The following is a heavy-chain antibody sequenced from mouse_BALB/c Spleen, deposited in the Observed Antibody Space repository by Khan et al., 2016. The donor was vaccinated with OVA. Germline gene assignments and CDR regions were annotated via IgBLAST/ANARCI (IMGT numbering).Heavy chain of an antibody. CDR1: GFTFSTYA. V-gene: IGHV5-9-3*01. D-gene: IGHD1-1*01. CDR3: ARHNYGPFAF. CDR2: ISSVSTYT. J-gene: IGHJ3*01. Sequence: EVELVESGGGLVKPGGSLKLSCAASGFTFSTYAMSWVRQTPEKRLEWVATISSVSTYTYYPDSVKGRFTISRDNAKNTLYLQLRSLRSEDTTMYYCARHNYGPFAFWGRGTLVTVSA.